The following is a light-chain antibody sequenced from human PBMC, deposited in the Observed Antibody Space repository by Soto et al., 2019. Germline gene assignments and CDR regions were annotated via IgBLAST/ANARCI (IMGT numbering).Light chain of an antibody. J-gene: IGLJ7*01. CDR1: SSNIGNNY. CDR3: GTWDSSLSADAV. CDR2: DNN. V-gene: IGLV1-51*01. Sequence: QSVLTQPPSVSAAPGQTVTISCSGSSSNIGNNYVSWYQQLPGTAPKLLIYDNNKRPSGIPDRFSGSKSGTSATLGITGLQTGDEADYYCGTWDSSLSADAVFGGGTQLTVL.